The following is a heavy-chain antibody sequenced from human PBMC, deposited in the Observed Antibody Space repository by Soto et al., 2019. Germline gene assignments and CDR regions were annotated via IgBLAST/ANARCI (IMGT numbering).Heavy chain of an antibody. CDR2: IYWDDSK. J-gene: IGHJ4*02. D-gene: IGHD1-26*01. CDR3: AHAYGGRSLY. V-gene: IGHV2-5*02. Sequence: QITLKASGPTLVKHTQTLTLTCTFSGFSLTTDRVGVGWIRQPPGEALAWLAVIYWDDSKTYRPSLESRLTITKDTSKNQVALTMTNMDSLDTATYYCAHAYGGRSLYWGQGTLVTVSS. CDR1: GFSLTTDRVG.